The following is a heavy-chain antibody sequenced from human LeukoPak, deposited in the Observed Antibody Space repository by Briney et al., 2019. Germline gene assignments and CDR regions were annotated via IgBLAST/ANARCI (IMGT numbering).Heavy chain of an antibody. CDR2: INHSGST. CDR3: ARSSRDDYIWGSSVRGAFDI. D-gene: IGHD3-16*01. Sequence: KSSETLSLTCAVYGGSFSGYYWSWIRQPPGKGLEWIGEINHSGSTNYNPSLKSRVTISVDTSKNQFSLKLSSVTAADTAVYYCARSSRDDYIWGSSVRGAFDIWGQGTMVTVSS. CDR1: GGSFSGYY. J-gene: IGHJ3*02. V-gene: IGHV4-34*01.